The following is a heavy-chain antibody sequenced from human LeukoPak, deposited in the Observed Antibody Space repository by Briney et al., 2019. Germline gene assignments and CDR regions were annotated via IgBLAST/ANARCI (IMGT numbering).Heavy chain of an antibody. V-gene: IGHV3-23*01. J-gene: IGHJ5*02. CDR2: ISGSGGST. D-gene: IGHD2-15*01. CDR1: GFTFSSYA. Sequence: GESLRLSCVASGFTFSSYAMSWVRQAPGKGLEWVSAISGSGGSTYYADSVKGRFTISRDNSKNTLYLQMNSLRAEDTAVYYCAKDTLGYCSGGSCYDWFDPWGQGTLVTVSS. CDR3: AKDTLGYCSGGSCYDWFDP.